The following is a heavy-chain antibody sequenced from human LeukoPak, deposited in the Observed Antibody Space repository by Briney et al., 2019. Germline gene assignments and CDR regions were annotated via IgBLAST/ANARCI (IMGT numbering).Heavy chain of an antibody. J-gene: IGHJ4*02. V-gene: IGHV4-34*01. Sequence: SETLSLTCAVYGGSFSGYYWSWIRQPPGKGLEWIGEINHSGSTNYNPSLKSRVTISVDTSKNQFSLKLSSVTAADTAVYYCARSGVAARGYVGYWGQGTLVTVSS. CDR2: INHSGST. CDR3: ARSGVAARGYVGY. CDR1: GGSFSGYY. D-gene: IGHD6-6*01.